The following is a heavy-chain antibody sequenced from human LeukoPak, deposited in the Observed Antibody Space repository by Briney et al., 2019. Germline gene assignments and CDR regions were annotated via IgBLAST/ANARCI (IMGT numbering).Heavy chain of an antibody. CDR2: ISGGGGTT. D-gene: IGHD1-26*01. Sequence: GGSLRLSCAASGFTFSSYAMMWLRQAPGKGLEWVSAISGGGGTTLYADSVKGRFTISRDNAKNSLYLQMNSLRAEDTAVYYCARDGGSYRRYFDYWGQGTLVTVSS. CDR1: GFTFSSYA. CDR3: ARDGGSYRRYFDY. J-gene: IGHJ4*02. V-gene: IGHV3-23*01.